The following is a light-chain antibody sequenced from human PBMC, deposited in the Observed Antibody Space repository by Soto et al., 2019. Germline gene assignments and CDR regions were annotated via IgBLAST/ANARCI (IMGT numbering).Light chain of an antibody. J-gene: IGKJ3*01. CDR2: GAS. CDR1: QSVNSN. V-gene: IGKV3-15*01. Sequence: EIMMTQYPVTLSVSPGERATLSYRASQSVNSNLAWYQQKPGQAPRLLIYGASTRATGIPASFIGNGSGTEFTLTASSLQPEDFAVYYCQQYNNWPFTFGPGTKVDIK. CDR3: QQYNNWPFT.